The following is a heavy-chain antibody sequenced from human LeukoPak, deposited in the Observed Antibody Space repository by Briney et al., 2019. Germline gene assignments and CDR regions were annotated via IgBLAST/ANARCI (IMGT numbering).Heavy chain of an antibody. Sequence: SETLSLTCTVSGASITSYYWSGIRQPPGKGLEGVGFISYSGSTNYNPSLKSRVTISVDTSKNQFSLKLTSVTAADTAVYYCARLRPVAGYDAFDIWGHGTMVTVSS. J-gene: IGHJ3*02. D-gene: IGHD6-19*01. CDR2: ISYSGST. V-gene: IGHV4-59*08. CDR1: GASITSYY. CDR3: ARLRPVAGYDAFDI.